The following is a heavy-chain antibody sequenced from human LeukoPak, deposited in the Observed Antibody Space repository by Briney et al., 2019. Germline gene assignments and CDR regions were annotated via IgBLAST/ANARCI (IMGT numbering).Heavy chain of an antibody. CDR3: ARGGGWNDVGVQFYYYYGMDV. CDR2: MNPNSGNT. V-gene: IGHV1-8*01. J-gene: IGHJ6*02. CDR1: GYTLTSYD. D-gene: IGHD1-1*01. Sequence: ASVKVSCKASGYTLTSYDINWVRQATGQGLEWMGWMNPNSGNTGYAQKFQGRVTMTRNTSISTAYMELSSLRSEDTAVYYCARGGGWNDVGVQFYYYYGMDVWGQGTTVTVSS.